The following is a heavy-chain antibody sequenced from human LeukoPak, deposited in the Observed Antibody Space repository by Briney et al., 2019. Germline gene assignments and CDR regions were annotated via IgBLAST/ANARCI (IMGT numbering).Heavy chain of an antibody. CDR2: LSAGGGST. V-gene: IGHV3-23*01. CDR3: AKDRYCSGGSCYADALDI. D-gene: IGHD2-15*01. Sequence: GSLRLSCAASGFTFSNYAMNWVRQAPGKGLEWVSGLSAGGGSTYYADSVKGRVIISRDNTENTLYLEMNSLRVEDTAVYYCAKDRYCSGGSCYADALDIWGQGTLVTVSS. J-gene: IGHJ3*02. CDR1: GFTFSNYA.